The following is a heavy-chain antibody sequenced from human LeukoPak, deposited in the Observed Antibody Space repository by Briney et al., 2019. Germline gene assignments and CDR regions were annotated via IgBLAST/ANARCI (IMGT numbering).Heavy chain of an antibody. CDR2: IYYSGST. D-gene: IGHD2-15*01. CDR1: GGSISSSSYY. V-gene: IGHV4-39*01. J-gene: IGHJ4*02. Sequence: PSETLSLTCTVSGGSISSSSYYWGWIRQPPGKGLEWIGSIYYSGSTYYHPCLKSRVTISVDTSKNQFSLKLSSVTAADTAVYYCAIHPGVLGLVAFRGVYYFDYWGQGTLVTVSS. CDR3: AIHPGVLGLVAFRGVYYFDY.